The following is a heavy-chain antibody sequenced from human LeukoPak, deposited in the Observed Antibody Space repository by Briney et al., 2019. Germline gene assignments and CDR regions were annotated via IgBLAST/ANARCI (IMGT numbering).Heavy chain of an antibody. CDR3: ARVFQLVIDY. Sequence: SETLSLTCTVSGYSISSGYYWGWIRQPPGKGLEWIGSIYHSGSTYYNPSLKSRVTISVDTSKNQFSLKLSSVTAADTAVYYCARVFQLVIDYWGQGTLVTVSS. V-gene: IGHV4-38-2*02. CDR1: GYSISSGYY. CDR2: IYHSGST. J-gene: IGHJ4*02. D-gene: IGHD3-9*01.